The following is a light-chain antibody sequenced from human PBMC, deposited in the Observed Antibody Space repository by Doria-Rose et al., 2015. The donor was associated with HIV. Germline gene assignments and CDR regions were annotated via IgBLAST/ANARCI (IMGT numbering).Light chain of an antibody. Sequence: WYQQKPGKAPKLLLYDASRLESGVPSRFGGSGSGTDYTLTISSLQPEDFATYYCQQYYSTPLTFGQGTQVEV. CDR3: QQYYSTPLT. V-gene: IGKV1-NL1*01. J-gene: IGKJ1*01. CDR2: DAS.